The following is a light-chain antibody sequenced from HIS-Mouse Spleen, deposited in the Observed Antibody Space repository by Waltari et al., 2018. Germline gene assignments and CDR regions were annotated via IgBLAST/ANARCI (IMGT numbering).Light chain of an antibody. V-gene: IGKV2D-30*01. CDR2: KAS. CDR1: QSLVYSDGNTY. Sequence: DVVMTQSPLSLPVTLGQPASISCRSSQSLVYSDGNTYLNWFQQKPGKAPKLLIYKASSLESGVPSRFSGSGSGTEFTLTISSLQPDDFATYYCQQYNSYSRAFGQGTKVEIK. CDR3: QQYNSYSRA. J-gene: IGKJ1*01.